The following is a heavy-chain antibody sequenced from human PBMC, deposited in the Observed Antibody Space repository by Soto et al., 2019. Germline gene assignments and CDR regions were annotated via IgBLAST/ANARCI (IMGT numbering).Heavy chain of an antibody. CDR3: PTDPYMTNIIFLFDY. CDR1: GFIFSNAW. D-gene: IGHD2-21*01. J-gene: IGHJ4*01. CDR2: VKSKTDGGTT. Sequence: GGSLRLSCAASGFIFSNAWINWVRQAPGKGLEWVGRVKSKTDGGTTDFAAPVKGRFAISRDDSKNMVYLEMNSLKTEDTPFFSFPTDPYMTNIIFLFDYWAHGTLVTVSS. V-gene: IGHV3-15*07.